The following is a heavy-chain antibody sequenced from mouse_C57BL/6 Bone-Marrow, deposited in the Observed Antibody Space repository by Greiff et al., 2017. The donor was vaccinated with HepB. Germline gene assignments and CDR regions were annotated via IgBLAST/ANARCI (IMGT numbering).Heavy chain of an antibody. Sequence: QVHVKQPGTELVKPGASVKLSCKASGYTFTSYWMHWVKQRPGQGLEWIGNINPSNGGTNYNEKFKSKATLTVDKSSSTAYMQLSSLTSEDSAVYYCARYLDYDGYYGFAYWGQGTLVTVSA. J-gene: IGHJ3*01. CDR3: ARYLDYDGYYGFAY. CDR1: GYTFTSYW. D-gene: IGHD2-3*01. CDR2: INPSNGGT. V-gene: IGHV1-53*01.